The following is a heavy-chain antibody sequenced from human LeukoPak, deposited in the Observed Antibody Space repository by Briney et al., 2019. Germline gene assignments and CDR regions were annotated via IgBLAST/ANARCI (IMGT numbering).Heavy chain of an antibody. CDR2: VYYSGST. CDR1: GGSISPYY. J-gene: IGHJ6*02. Sequence: SETLSLTCTVSGGSISPYYWSWIRQPPGKGLEWIGYVYYSGSTNYNPSLKSRVTISVDTSKNQFSLSLSSVTAADTAVHYCARITFVVEGYGMDVWGQGTTVTVSS. V-gene: IGHV4-59*08. D-gene: IGHD2-21*01. CDR3: ARITFVVEGYGMDV.